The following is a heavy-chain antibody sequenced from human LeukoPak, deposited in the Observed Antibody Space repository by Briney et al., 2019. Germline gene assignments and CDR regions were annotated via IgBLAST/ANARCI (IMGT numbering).Heavy chain of an antibody. CDR3: AISPHYYDSSGYYYNHYYGMDV. D-gene: IGHD3-22*01. CDR1: GYTFTSYG. V-gene: IGHV1-18*01. CDR2: ISAYNGNT. J-gene: IGHJ6*02. Sequence: ASVKVSCKASGYTFTSYGISWVRQAPGQGLEWMGWISAYNGNTNYAQKLQGRVTMTTDTSTSTAYMELRSLRSDDTAVYYCAISPHYYDSSGYYYNHYYGMDVWGQGTTVTVSS.